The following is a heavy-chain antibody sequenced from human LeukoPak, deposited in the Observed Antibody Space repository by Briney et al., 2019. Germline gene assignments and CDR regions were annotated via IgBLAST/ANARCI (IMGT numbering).Heavy chain of an antibody. CDR3: VRATSYCSGSSCYNY. CDR1: GYTFSDYD. V-gene: IGHV1-8*01. J-gene: IGHJ4*02. D-gene: IGHD2-2*02. Sequence: ASVKVSCKASGYTFSDYDINWVRQATGQGLEWMGWMNPNSGNTGYARRFQGRVTMTRDTSISTAYMELSSLKSEDTAVYYCVRATSYCSGSSCYNYWGQGTLLTVST. CDR2: MNPNSGNT.